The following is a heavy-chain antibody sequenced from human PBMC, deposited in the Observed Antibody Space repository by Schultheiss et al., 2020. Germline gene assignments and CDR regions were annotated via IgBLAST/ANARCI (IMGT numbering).Heavy chain of an antibody. J-gene: IGHJ6*03. CDR1: GFTFSSYA. D-gene: IGHD6-6*01. V-gene: IGHV3-30*04. CDR3: ARDMSSSYYYYYMDV. Sequence: SLRLSCAASGFTFSSYAMHWVRQAPGKGLEWVAVISYDGSNKYYADSVKGRFTISRDNSKNTLYLQMNSLRAEDTAVYYCARDMSSSYYYYYMDVWGKGTTVTVSS. CDR2: ISYDGSNK.